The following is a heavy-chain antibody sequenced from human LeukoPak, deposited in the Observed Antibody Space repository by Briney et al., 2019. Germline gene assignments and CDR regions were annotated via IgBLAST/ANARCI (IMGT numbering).Heavy chain of an antibody. CDR2: IYYTGNT. J-gene: IGHJ4*02. CDR3: ARQTGSGLFTLP. V-gene: IGHV4-38-2*02. D-gene: IGHD3/OR15-3a*01. Sequence: SETLSPTCTVSGYSISSGYYWGWIRQPPGKGLEWIGSIYYTGNTYYNASLKSRVTISIDTSKNQISLRLTSVTATDTAMYYCARQTGSGLFTLPGGQGTLVTVSS. CDR1: GYSISSGYY.